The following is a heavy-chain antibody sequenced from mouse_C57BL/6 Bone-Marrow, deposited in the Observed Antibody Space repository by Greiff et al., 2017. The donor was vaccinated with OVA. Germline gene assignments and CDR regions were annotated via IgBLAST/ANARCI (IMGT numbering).Heavy chain of an antibody. CDR3: ARGNYVPWFAD. V-gene: IGHV1-26*01. CDR1: GYTFTDYY. CDR2: INPNNGGT. J-gene: IGHJ3*01. D-gene: IGHD2-1*01. Sequence: EVQLQQSGPELVKPGASVKISCKASGYTFTDYYMNWVKQSHGKSLEWIGDINPNNGGTSYNQKFKGKATLTVDKSSSTAYMELRSLTSEDSAVYYCARGNYVPWFADWGQGTLVTVSA.